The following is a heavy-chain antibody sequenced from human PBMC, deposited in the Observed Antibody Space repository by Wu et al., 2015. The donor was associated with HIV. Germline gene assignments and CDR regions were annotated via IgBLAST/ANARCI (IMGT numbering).Heavy chain of an antibody. J-gene: IGHJ4*02. CDR3: AREAGSGWGXMTT. CDR2: IKIYNGKT. CDR1: GYTFRNYG. V-gene: IGHV1-18*01. Sequence: QVQLVQSGAEVKKPGASVKVSCKASGYTFRNYGITWVRQAPRQGLEWMGWIKIYNGKTNYAQKFQDRVIMTTDTSTSTAYMELRSLRSDDTAVYFXAREAGSGWGXMTTWGQGTLVTVSS. D-gene: IGHD4-17*01.